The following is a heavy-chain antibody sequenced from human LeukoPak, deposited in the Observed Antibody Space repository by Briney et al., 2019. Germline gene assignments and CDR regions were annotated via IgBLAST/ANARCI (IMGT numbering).Heavy chain of an antibody. CDR1: GGSFSGYY. D-gene: IGHD3-10*01. Sequence: SETLSLTCAVYGGSFSGYYWSWIREPPGKGLEWSGGINHSGSTNYNPSLKSRVTISVDTSNNQFSLKLASVTAADTAVYYCAGYYVSRSYYGWFDPWGQGTPVTVSS. V-gene: IGHV4-34*01. CDR3: AGYYVSRSYYGWFDP. J-gene: IGHJ5*02. CDR2: INHSGST.